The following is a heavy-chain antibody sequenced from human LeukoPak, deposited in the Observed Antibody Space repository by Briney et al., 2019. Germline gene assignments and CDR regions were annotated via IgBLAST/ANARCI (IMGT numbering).Heavy chain of an antibody. CDR1: GYNFTSYY. D-gene: IGHD2-21*02. Sequence: ASVKVSCKASGYNFTSYYMHWVRQAPGQGLEWMGIINPSGGTTSYAQKFQGRVTVTRDTSTSTVYMELSSLRSEDTAVYYCARDLVVVTGLRTRGSFDIWGQGTMVTVSS. CDR2: INPSGGTT. V-gene: IGHV1-46*01. J-gene: IGHJ3*02. CDR3: ARDLVVVTGLRTRGSFDI.